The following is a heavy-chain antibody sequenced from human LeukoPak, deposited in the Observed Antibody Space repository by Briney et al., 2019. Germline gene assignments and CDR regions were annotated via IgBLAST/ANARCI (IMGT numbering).Heavy chain of an antibody. D-gene: IGHD3-10*01. Sequence: PGGSLRLSCAASGFTFSSNAMSWVRQAPGKGLEWVSAISGGGGSTYYADAVKGRFSISRDNSKNTLYMQMKSLRAEDTAVYYCAKDSGYYGSGSYPFDYWGQGTLVTVSS. V-gene: IGHV3-23*01. CDR1: GFTFSSNA. J-gene: IGHJ4*02. CDR2: ISGGGGST. CDR3: AKDSGYYGSGSYPFDY.